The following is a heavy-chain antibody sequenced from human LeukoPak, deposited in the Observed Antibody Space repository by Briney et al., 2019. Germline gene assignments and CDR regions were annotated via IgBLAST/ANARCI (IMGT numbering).Heavy chain of an antibody. J-gene: IGHJ4*02. CDR1: GGSFSGYY. CDR3: ARRSETYYYDSSGYSYFDY. Sequence: PSETLSLTCAVYGGSFSGYYWSWIRQPPGKGLEWIGEINHSGSTNYNPSLKSRVTISVDTSKNQFSLKLSSVTAADTAVYYCARRSETYYYDSSGYSYFDYWGQGTLVTVSS. D-gene: IGHD3-22*01. CDR2: INHSGST. V-gene: IGHV4-34*01.